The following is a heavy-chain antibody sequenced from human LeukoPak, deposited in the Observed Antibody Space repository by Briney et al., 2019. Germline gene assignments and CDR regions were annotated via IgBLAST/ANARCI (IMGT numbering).Heavy chain of an antibody. CDR2: INPNSGVT. CDR1: GYTVTDYY. CDR3: ARDPGIAAAGNSFDP. V-gene: IGHV1-2*06. J-gene: IGHJ5*02. D-gene: IGHD6-13*01. Sequence: GASVKVSCKASGYTVTDYYMHWVRQAPGQGLEWMGRINPNSGVTKYAERFQGRVTMTRDTSISTAYMELSRLRSDDAAVYYCARDPGIAAAGNSFDPWGQGTLVTLSS.